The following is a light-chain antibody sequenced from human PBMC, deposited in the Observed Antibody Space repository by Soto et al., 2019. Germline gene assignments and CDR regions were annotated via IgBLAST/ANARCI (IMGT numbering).Light chain of an antibody. J-gene: IGKJ4*01. CDR1: QSVSSH. CDR2: GAS. V-gene: IGKV3-15*01. Sequence: VVLTQSPATLSVSPGESATLSCRASQSVSSHLAWYQQKPGQAPRLLMSGASTRASGVPPRFSGSGFGTEFTLTITSLQSEDFAVYYCQQYHDWPPLTFGGGTKVEIK. CDR3: QQYHDWPPLT.